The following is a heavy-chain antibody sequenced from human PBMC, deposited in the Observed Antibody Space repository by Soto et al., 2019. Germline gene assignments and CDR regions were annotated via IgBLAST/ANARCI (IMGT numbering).Heavy chain of an antibody. V-gene: IGHV3-48*02. CDR1: GFTFTSYS. J-gene: IGHJ6*02. CDR2: ISSSSSTI. D-gene: IGHD1-26*01. Sequence: GSXRRSCPAAGFTFTSYSMNWVRQAPGKGLEWVSYISSSSSTIYYADSVKGRFTISRDNAKNSLYLQMNSLRDEDTAVYYCARGLVGARDVWGQGTKVTVSS. CDR3: ARGLVGARDV.